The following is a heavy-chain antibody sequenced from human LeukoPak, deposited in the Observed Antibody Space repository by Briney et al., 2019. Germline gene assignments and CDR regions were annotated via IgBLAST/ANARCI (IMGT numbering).Heavy chain of an antibody. V-gene: IGHV4-59*12. CDR2: IYYSGST. D-gene: IGHD2-2*01. CDR3: AREYQPYYYYYYMDV. CDR1: GGSISSYH. Sequence: SETLSLTCTVSGGSISSYHWNWIRQPPGKGLEWIGYIYYSGSTNYNPSLKSRVTISVGMSKNQFSLRLTSVTAADTAVYYCAREYQPYYYYYYMDVWGKGTTVTISS. J-gene: IGHJ6*03.